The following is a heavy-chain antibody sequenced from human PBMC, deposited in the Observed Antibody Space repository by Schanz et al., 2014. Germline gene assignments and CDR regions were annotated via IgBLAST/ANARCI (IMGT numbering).Heavy chain of an antibody. V-gene: IGHV1-3*04. Sequence: QVQHVQSGAEVKKPGASVKVYCKTSGYTFTDYPINWVRQAPGRRLECMVWINTASGNTRYSEAFQGRVTITRDTSESTAYMELTSLSSEDTAVYFCARDLTVDTGYVVHYYYYGMDVRGRRITVAVS. CDR1: GYTFTDYP. CDR2: INTASGNT. CDR3: ARDLTVDTGYVVHYYYYGMDV. J-gene: IGHJ6*02. D-gene: IGHD5-12*01.